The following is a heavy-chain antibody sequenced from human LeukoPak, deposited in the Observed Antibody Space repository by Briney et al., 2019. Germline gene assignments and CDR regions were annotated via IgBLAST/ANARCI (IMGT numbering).Heavy chain of an antibody. CDR2: ISGGTT. D-gene: IGHD6-19*01. CDR1: GFTFGDYL. J-gene: IGHJ4*02. Sequence: PGGSLRLSCTASGFTFGDYLMSWFRQAPGKGLEWIGFISGGTTEYAASVNGRFTISGDDSTSIAYLQMNSLTTEDTAVYYCSRGSGWLSVYWGQGTLVTVSS. V-gene: IGHV3-49*03. CDR3: SRGSGWLSVY.